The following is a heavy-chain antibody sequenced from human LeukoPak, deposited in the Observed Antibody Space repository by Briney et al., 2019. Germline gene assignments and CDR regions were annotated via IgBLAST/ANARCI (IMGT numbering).Heavy chain of an antibody. D-gene: IGHD2-21*02. V-gene: IGHV3-49*04. CDR2: IRSKAYGGTT. Sequence: PGGSLRLSCAASGFTVSGNYMSWVRQAPGKGLEWVGFIRSKAYGGTTEYAASVKGRFTISRDDSKSIAYLQMNSLKTEDTAVYYCTRGPCGGDCYLPFEDFDYWGQGTLVTVSS. J-gene: IGHJ4*02. CDR3: TRGPCGGDCYLPFEDFDY. CDR1: GFTVSGNY.